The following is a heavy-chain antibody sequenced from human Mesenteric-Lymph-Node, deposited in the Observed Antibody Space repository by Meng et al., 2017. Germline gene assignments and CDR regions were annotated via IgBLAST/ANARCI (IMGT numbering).Heavy chain of an antibody. D-gene: IGHD3-10*01. CDR3: ARGQLLWFGDSAFDI. V-gene: IGHV3-30*03. CDR2: ISYDGSNK. J-gene: IGHJ3*02. Sequence: GGSLRLSCAASGFTFSDYGMNWVRQAPGKGLEWVAVISYDGSNKYYADSVKGRFTISRDNSKNTLYLQMNSLRAEDTAVYYCARGQLLWFGDSAFDIWGQGTMVTVSS. CDR1: GFTFSDYG.